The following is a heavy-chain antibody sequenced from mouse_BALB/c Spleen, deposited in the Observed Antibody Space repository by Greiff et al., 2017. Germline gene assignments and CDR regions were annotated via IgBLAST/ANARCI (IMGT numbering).Heavy chain of an antibody. J-gene: IGHJ2*01. CDR2: ISSGGST. CDR3: ARGTYEYGLDY. V-gene: IGHV5-6-5*01. CDR1: GFTFSSYT. Sequence: EVKLVESGGGLVQPGGSLKLSCAASGFTFSSYTMSWVRQTPEKRLEWVASISSGGSTYYPDSVKGRFTISRDNARNILYLQMSSLRSEDTAMYYCARGTYEYGLDYWGQGTTLTVSS. D-gene: IGHD2-4*01.